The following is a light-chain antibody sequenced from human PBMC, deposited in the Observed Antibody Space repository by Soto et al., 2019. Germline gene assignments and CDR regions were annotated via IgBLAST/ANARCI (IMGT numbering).Light chain of an antibody. Sequence: QSALTQPASVSGSPGQSITISCTGTSSDVGGYNYVSWYRQHPGKAPKLMIFEVSNRPSGVSNRFSGSKSANTASLTISGLQTEDEADYYCSSYTSSSTVMFGGGTKLTVL. CDR3: SSYTSSSTVM. J-gene: IGLJ3*02. V-gene: IGLV2-14*01. CDR2: EVS. CDR1: SSDVGGYNY.